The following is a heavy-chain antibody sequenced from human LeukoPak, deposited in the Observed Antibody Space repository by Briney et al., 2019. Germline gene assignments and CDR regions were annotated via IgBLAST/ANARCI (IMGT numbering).Heavy chain of an antibody. CDR2: IWYDGSNK. D-gene: IGHD6-13*01. V-gene: IGHV3-33*01. CDR1: GFTFSSYG. CDR3: ALLSSEAGGEQQLVNDAFDI. Sequence: GRSLRLSCAASGFTFSSYGMHWVRQAPGNGLEWVAVIWYDGSNKYYVDSVKGRFTISRDNSKNTLYLQMNSLRAEDTAVYYCALLSSEAGGEQQLVNDAFDIWGQGTMVTVSS. J-gene: IGHJ3*02.